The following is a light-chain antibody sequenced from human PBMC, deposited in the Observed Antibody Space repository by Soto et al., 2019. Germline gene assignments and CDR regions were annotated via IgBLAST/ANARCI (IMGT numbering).Light chain of an antibody. CDR1: PSINNW. Sequence: DIQMTQSPSSLAASVGDRVAITCRANPSINNWLAWYQQKPGRAPTLPIYGASSFESGVPSRSCGSRFGTEFTLPISSLQPDDFATYYCQQYNSYSLTFGQGTKVDIK. CDR2: GAS. CDR3: QQYNSYSLT. J-gene: IGKJ1*01. V-gene: IGKV1-5*01.